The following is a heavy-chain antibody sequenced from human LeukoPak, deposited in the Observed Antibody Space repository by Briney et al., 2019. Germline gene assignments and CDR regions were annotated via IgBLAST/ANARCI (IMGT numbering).Heavy chain of an antibody. J-gene: IGHJ4*02. Sequence: RGEPLRISCKGSGYSFNNYRISWVRQMPGKGLEWMGTIDPTDSYTKYSPSFQGHVTISLDKSISTAYLQWSGLRASDTAMYYCVRLGRYSIDYWGQGALVTVSS. CDR3: VRLGRYSIDY. V-gene: IGHV5-10-1*01. CDR2: IDPTDSYT. D-gene: IGHD1-26*01. CDR1: GYSFNNYR.